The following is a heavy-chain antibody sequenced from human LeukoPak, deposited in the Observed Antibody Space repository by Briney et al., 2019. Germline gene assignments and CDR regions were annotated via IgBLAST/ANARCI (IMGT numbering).Heavy chain of an antibody. Sequence: GGSLRLSCAASGFTFSTYWMHWVRQAPGKGLVWVSRINSDGSRTTYADSVKGRFTISRDNAKNTLYLQMNSLRAEDTAVYYCAASAGYCSGGNCYSGYYGMDVWGQGTTVTVSS. CDR3: AASAGYCSGGNCYSGYYGMDV. CDR1: GFTFSTYW. V-gene: IGHV3-74*01. D-gene: IGHD2-15*01. CDR2: INSDGSRT. J-gene: IGHJ6*02.